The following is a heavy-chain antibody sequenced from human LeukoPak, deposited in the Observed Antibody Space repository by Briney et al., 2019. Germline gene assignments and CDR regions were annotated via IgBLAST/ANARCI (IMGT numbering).Heavy chain of an antibody. J-gene: IGHJ3*02. Sequence: GGSLRLSCAASGFTFSSYGMHWVRQAPGKGLEWVSAISGSGGSTYYADSVKGRFTISRDNSKNTLYLQMNSLRAEDTAVYYCAKDSYGITGTTEAFDIWGQGTMVTVSS. CDR3: AKDSYGITGTTEAFDI. D-gene: IGHD1-7*01. V-gene: IGHV3-23*01. CDR2: ISGSGGST. CDR1: GFTFSSYG.